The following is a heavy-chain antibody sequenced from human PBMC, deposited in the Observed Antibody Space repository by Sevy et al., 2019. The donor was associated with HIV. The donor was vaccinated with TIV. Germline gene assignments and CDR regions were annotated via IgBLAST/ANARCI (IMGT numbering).Heavy chain of an antibody. CDR2: ISYEGSNE. J-gene: IGHJ4*02. CDR3: ARDWGTPPSAILYYFDF. V-gene: IGHV3-30*04. CDR1: TFTFGHYA. Sequence: GGCLRLSCAASTFTFGHYAMHWVRQAPGKGLQWVAGISYEGSNEYYTDSVKGQFTISRDNSKNTLNLEMNNLRVEDTALYYCARDWGTPPSAILYYFDFWGQGIPVTVSS. D-gene: IGHD3-16*01.